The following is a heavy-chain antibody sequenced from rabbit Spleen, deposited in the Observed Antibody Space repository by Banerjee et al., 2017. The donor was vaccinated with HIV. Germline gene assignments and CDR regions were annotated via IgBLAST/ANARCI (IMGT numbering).Heavy chain of an antibody. CDR2: IYAGSSGST. CDR1: GFSFNSGYD. V-gene: IGHV1S40*01. Sequence: QSLEESGGDLVKPGASLTLTCTASGFSFNSGYDMCWVRQAPGKGLEWIACIYAGSSGSTYSATWAKGRFTISKTSSTTVTLQMTSLTAADTATYFCGSAYSDIYFDLWGQGTLVTVS. D-gene: IGHD1-1*01. J-gene: IGHJ3*01. CDR3: GSAYSDIYFDL.